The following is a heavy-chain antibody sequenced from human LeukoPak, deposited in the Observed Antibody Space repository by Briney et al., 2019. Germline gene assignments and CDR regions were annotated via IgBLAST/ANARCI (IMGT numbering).Heavy chain of an antibody. CDR1: GFTFSSFT. Sequence: GGSLRLSCAASGFTFSSFTMNWVRQAPGKGLEWVSSISSGTTYIYYADSLKGRFTISRDNAKNSLYLQMNSLRAEDTAVYYCARDHDYGMDVWGQGTTVTVSS. CDR3: ARDHDYGMDV. V-gene: IGHV3-21*01. CDR2: ISSGTTYI. J-gene: IGHJ6*02.